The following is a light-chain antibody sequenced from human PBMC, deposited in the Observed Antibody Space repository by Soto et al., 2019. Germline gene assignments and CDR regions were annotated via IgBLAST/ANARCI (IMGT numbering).Light chain of an antibody. CDR1: TSDVGHDNY. V-gene: IGLV2-14*01. J-gene: IGLJ2*01. CDR3: SSYTSDNTLI. Sequence: QSALTQPASVSGSPGQSITISCTGTTSDVGHDNYVSWYQQFPGKAPKLIIYEVSNRPSGVSNRFSGSKSGNTASLTISGLLADDESHYYCSSYTSDNTLIFGGGTQLTVL. CDR2: EVS.